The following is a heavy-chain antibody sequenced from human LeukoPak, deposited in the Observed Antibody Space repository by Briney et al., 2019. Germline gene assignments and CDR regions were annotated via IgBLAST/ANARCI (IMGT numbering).Heavy chain of an antibody. CDR3: ARGNYCGGDCLVLCPDY. CDR2: ISYDGSNK. J-gene: IGHJ4*02. V-gene: IGHV3-30-3*01. Sequence: PGRSLRLSCAASGFIFSSHAMHWVRQAPGMGLEWVAVISYDGSNKFYADSVKGRFTISRDSSKNTLLLQMNSLRAEDTAVYYCARGNYCGGDCLVLCPDYWGQGTVVTVSS. CDR1: GFIFSSHA. D-gene: IGHD2-21*02.